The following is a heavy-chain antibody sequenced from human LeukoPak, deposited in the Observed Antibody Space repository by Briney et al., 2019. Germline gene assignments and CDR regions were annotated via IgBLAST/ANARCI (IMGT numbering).Heavy chain of an antibody. D-gene: IGHD2-21*02. Sequence: GRSLRLSCTAPGFTFSSYAIHWIRQAPGKGLEWVALVWHDGSNKYYADSLKGRFTISRDNSKNTVYLQMNSLRAEDTAVYYCARDFGVVAAMWSGMDVWGKGTTVTVSS. V-gene: IGHV3-33*01. CDR2: VWHDGSNK. CDR3: ARDFGVVAAMWSGMDV. CDR1: GFTFSSYA. J-gene: IGHJ6*04.